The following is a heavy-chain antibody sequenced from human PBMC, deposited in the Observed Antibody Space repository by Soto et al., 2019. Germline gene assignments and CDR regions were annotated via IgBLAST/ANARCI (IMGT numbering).Heavy chain of an antibody. CDR2: ISYDGSNK. D-gene: IGHD1-1*01. CDR1: GFTFSRYA. V-gene: IGHV3-30-3*01. J-gene: IGHJ6*02. Sequence: QVQLVESGGGVVQPGRTLRLSCAASGFTFSRYAMHWVRQAPGKAMEWVAVISYDGSNKYYADSVKGRFTISRDNSKNTLYLQMNSLRTEDTAVYYCARDRLRYNWNDFPYYYYGMDVWGQGTTVTASS. CDR3: ARDRLRYNWNDFPYYYYGMDV.